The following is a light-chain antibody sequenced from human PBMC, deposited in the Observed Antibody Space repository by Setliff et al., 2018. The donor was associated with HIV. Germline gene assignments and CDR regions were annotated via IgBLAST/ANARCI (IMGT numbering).Light chain of an antibody. J-gene: IGLJ2*01. CDR2: EVS. CDR1: GSDVGNYNC. CDR3: SSCSSSSTLV. V-gene: IGLV2-18*02. Sequence: QSVLTQPPSVSGSPGQSVIISCTGTGSDVGNYNCASWYQQSPGTAPKLMISEVSNRPSGVPDRFSGSKSGNTASLTISGLQAEDEADYYCSSCSSSSTLVFGGGTKVTVL.